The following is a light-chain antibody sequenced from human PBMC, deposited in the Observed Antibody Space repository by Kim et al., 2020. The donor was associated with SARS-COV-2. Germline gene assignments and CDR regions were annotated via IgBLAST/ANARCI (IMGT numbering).Light chain of an antibody. Sequence: ELTQPPSASGTPGQRVSISCSGSFSNIGGNNVNWYQHIPGRAPRLLIHTSNQRPSGVPDRFAGSKSDTSASLAISGLQSDDEADYYCAAWDGRLNAYVFGTGTKVTVL. V-gene: IGLV1-44*01. CDR2: TSN. CDR1: FSNIGGNN. CDR3: AAWDGRLNAYV. J-gene: IGLJ1*01.